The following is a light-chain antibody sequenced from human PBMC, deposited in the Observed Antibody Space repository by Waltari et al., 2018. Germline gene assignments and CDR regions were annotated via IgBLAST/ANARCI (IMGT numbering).Light chain of an antibody. CDR3: QVWDSSSDLEI. CDR1: NIGSRS. J-gene: IGLJ2*01. Sequence: SYVLTQPPSVSVAPEQTASITCGGNNIGSRSVHWYQQKPGQAPVLGVYADRDRPSGIPERFSGSNSGNTATLTISRVEAGDEADYYCQVWDSSSDLEIFGGGTKLTVL. V-gene: IGLV3-21*02. CDR2: ADR.